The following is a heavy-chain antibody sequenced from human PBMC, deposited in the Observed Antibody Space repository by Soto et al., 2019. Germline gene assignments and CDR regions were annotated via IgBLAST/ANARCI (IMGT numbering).Heavy chain of an antibody. CDR2: ISGSGGST. CDR3: AKDQGSSWYEIDY. CDR1: GFTFSNYA. Sequence: GGPLRLSCAASGFTFSNYAVTCVLQAPGKGLEWVSTISGSGGSTYYADSVKGRFTISRDNSKNTLYLQMNSLRAEDTAVYYCAKDQGSSWYEIDYWGQGTLVTVSS. D-gene: IGHD6-13*01. V-gene: IGHV3-23*01. J-gene: IGHJ4*02.